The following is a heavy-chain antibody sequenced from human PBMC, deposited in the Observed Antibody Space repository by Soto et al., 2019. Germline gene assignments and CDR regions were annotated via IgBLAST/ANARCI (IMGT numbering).Heavy chain of an antibody. CDR3: ARVEEYYDFWSGSMDAFDI. Sequence: ASVKVSCKASGYTFTGYYMHWVRQAPGQGLEWMGWINPSSGGTNYAQKFQGRVTMTRDTSICTAYMELSRLRSDDTSVYYCARVEEYYDFWSGSMDAFDIWGQGTMVTVSS. CDR1: GYTFTGYY. J-gene: IGHJ3*02. CDR2: INPSSGGT. D-gene: IGHD3-3*01. V-gene: IGHV1-2*02.